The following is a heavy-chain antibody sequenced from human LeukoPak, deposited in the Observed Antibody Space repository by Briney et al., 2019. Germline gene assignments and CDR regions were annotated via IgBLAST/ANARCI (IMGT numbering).Heavy chain of an antibody. CDR1: GFTFSSYA. V-gene: IGHV3-13*01. J-gene: IGHJ3*02. Sequence: GGSLRLSCAASGFTFSSYAMSWVRQAPGKGLEWVSAIGTAGDTYYPGSVKGRFTISRENAKNSLYLQTNSLRAGDTAVYYCARGARGNTMVRGVIRNDAFDIWGQGTMVTVSS. CDR3: ARGARGNTMVRGVIRNDAFDI. D-gene: IGHD3-10*01. CDR2: IGTAGDT.